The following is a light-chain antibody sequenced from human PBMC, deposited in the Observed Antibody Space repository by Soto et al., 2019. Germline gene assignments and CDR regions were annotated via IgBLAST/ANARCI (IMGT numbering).Light chain of an antibody. CDR1: SSDVGGYNY. V-gene: IGLV2-14*01. Sequence: QSALTQPASVSGSPGQSITISCTGTSSDVGGYNYVSWYQQHPGKAPKLMIYEVSNRPSGVSNRFSGSKSGNTASLTISGLQAEDEADYYCSACTSSSTLVVFGRGTKLTVL. J-gene: IGLJ2*01. CDR3: SACTSSSTLVV. CDR2: EVS.